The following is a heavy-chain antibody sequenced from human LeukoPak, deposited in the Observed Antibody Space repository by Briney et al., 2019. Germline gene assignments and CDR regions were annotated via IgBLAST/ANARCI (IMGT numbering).Heavy chain of an antibody. V-gene: IGHV3-73*01. Sequence: GGSLKLSCAASGFTFSGSAMHWVRQASGKGLEWVGRIRSKANSYATAYAASVKGRFTISRDDSKNTAYLQMNSLRAEDTAVYYCARVAAGTAHLDYWGQGTLVTVSS. CDR3: ARVAAGTAHLDY. D-gene: IGHD6-13*01. J-gene: IGHJ4*02. CDR2: IRSKANSYAT. CDR1: GFTFSGSA.